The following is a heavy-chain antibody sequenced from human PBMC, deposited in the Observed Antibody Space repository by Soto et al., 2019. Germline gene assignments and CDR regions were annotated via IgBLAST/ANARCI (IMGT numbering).Heavy chain of an antibody. CDR2: IYYSGST. D-gene: IGHD2-15*01. J-gene: IGHJ1*01. Sequence: PSETLSLTCTVSGGSISSYYWSWIRQPPGKGLEWIGYIYYSGSTNYNPSLKSRVTISVDTSKNQFSLKLSSVTAADTAVYYCARLSTEGYCSGGSCYPYYFHHWGQGTLVTVSS. CDR3: ARLSTEGYCSGGSCYPYYFHH. CDR1: GGSISSYY. V-gene: IGHV4-59*08.